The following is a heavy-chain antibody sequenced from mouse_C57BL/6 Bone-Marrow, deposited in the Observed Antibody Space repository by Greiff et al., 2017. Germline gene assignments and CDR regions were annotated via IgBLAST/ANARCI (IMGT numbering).Heavy chain of an antibody. CDR2: ISGGGGNT. CDR1: GFTFSSYT. CDR3: ARRWGYYKAMDY. D-gene: IGHD2-3*01. Sequence: EVQRVQSGAGLVKPGGSLKLSCAASGFTFSSYTMPWVRQTPEKRLEWVATISGGGGNTYYPDSVKGRFTISRDNAKNTQYLQMSSLRSEDTSLDYCARRWGYYKAMDYWGQGTSVTVSS. V-gene: IGHV5-9*01. J-gene: IGHJ4*01.